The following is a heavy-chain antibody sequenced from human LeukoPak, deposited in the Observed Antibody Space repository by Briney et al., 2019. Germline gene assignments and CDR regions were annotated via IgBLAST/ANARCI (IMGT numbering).Heavy chain of an antibody. CDR1: GGSFSGYY. D-gene: IGHD3-9*01. CDR3: ARGHYYDILTGYMYNWFDP. CDR2: INHSGST. J-gene: IGHJ5*02. Sequence: SETLSLTCAVYGGSFSGYYWSWIRQPPGKGLEWIGEINHSGSTNYNPSLKSRVTISVDTSKNQFSLKLSSVTAADTAVYYCARGHYYDILTGYMYNWFDPWGQGTLVTVSS. V-gene: IGHV4-34*01.